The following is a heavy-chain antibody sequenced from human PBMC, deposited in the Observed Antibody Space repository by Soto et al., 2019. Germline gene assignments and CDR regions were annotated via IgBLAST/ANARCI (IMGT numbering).Heavy chain of an antibody. Sequence: GGALRLSCAASGFTFSSFDMTWVRQAPGKGLEWVSVISGNGSNKYYTESVKGRFTISRDNSKNTLYLQMNSLRAEDTAVYYCARASVTYSSSSRKWFDPWGQGTLVTVSS. CDR3: ARASVTYSSSSRKWFDP. D-gene: IGHD6-6*01. J-gene: IGHJ5*02. CDR1: GFTFSSFD. V-gene: IGHV3-33*08. CDR2: ISGNGSNK.